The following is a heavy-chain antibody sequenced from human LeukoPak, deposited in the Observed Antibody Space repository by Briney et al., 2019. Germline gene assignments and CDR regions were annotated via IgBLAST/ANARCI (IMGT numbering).Heavy chain of an antibody. CDR1: GFTFSSYS. Sequence: GGSLRLSCAASGFTFSSYSMNGVRQAPGKGLEGVGFIRSKAYGGTTEYAASVKGRFTISRDDSKSIAYLQMNSLKTEDTAVYYCATPGYKYGYDYFAYWGQGPLVTVSS. CDR2: IRSKAYGGTT. J-gene: IGHJ4*02. CDR3: ATPGYKYGYDYFAY. D-gene: IGHD5-18*01. V-gene: IGHV3-49*04.